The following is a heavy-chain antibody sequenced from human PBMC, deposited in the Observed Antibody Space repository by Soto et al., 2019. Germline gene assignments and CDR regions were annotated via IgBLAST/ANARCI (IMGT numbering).Heavy chain of an antibody. CDR1: GGTFSSYA. CDR3: ARGWVVVAATKRGYYYYGMDV. J-gene: IGHJ6*02. Sequence: ASVKVSCKASGGTFSSYAISWARQAPGQGLEWMGGIIPIFGAANYAQKFQGRVTITADESTSTAYMELSSLRSEDTAVYYCARGWVVVAATKRGYYYYGMDVWGQGTTVTVSS. V-gene: IGHV1-69*13. D-gene: IGHD2-15*01. CDR2: IIPIFGAA.